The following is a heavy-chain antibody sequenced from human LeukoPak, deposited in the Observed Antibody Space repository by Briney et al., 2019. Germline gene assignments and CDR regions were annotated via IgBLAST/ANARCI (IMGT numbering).Heavy chain of an antibody. CDR2: IYYSGST. D-gene: IGHD3-10*01. CDR1: GGSISSYY. V-gene: IGHV4-59*08. J-gene: IGHJ5*02. CDR3: ARQMLGITMVRGAFDP. Sequence: SETLSLTCTVSGGSISSYYWSWIRQPPGKGLEWIGYIYYSGSTNYNPSLKSRVTISVDTSKNQFSLKLSSVTAADTAVYYCARQMLGITMVRGAFDPWAREPWSPSPQ.